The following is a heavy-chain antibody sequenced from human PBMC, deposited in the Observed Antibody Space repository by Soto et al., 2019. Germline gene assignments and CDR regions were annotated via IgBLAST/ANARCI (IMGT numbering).Heavy chain of an antibody. CDR3: PRRERAAGTDWWFAA. J-gene: IGHJ5*02. CDR1: GGSISSSSFY. Sequence: PSVTLSLTCTVSGGSISSSSFYWGWICQPPRKRLEWIGRIYYSGITYYTPSPKSRGIIPVETSMKPFSLKRSYVTAAYLAVLNCPRRERAAGTDWWFAAWGQGTLVTVSS. CDR2: IYYSGIT. V-gene: IGHV4-39*01. D-gene: IGHD6-13*01.